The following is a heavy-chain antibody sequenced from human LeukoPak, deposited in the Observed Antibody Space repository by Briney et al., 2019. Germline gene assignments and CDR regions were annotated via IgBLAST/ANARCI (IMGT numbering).Heavy chain of an antibody. D-gene: IGHD3-10*01. Sequence: QWVRXAXGQRLEWIGWIVVGSGNTNYAQKFQERVTITRDMSTSTAYMELSSLRSEDTAVYYCAATPITMVRGARAYGMDVWGQGTTVTVSS. CDR2: IVVGSGNT. CDR3: AATPITMVRGARAYGMDV. V-gene: IGHV1-58*01. J-gene: IGHJ6*02.